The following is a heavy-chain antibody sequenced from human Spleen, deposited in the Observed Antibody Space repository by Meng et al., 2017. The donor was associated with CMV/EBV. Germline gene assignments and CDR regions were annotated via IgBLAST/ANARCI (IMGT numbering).Heavy chain of an antibody. D-gene: IGHD2-2*01. J-gene: IGHJ6*02. V-gene: IGHV3-21*01. CDR2: ISSSSGYI. CDR3: ASLIVVVPAATDYYYYGMDV. CDR1: GFTFDNYV. Sequence: GGSLRLSCAASGFTFDNYVMNWVRQAPGKGLEWVSSISSSSGYIYYADSVKGRFTISRDNAKNSLYLQMNSLRAEDTAVYYCASLIVVVPAATDYYYYGMDVWGQGTTVTVSS.